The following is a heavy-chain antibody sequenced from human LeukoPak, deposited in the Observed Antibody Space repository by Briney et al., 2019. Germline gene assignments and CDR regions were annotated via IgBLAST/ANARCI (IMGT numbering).Heavy chain of an antibody. CDR1: GFTFSSYW. Sequence: GGSLRLSCAASGFTFSSYWMSWVRQVQGMGLEWVANIKPDGSAKNYVGFVQGRFTISRDNTKNSVYLQMSSLRVEDTAVYFCARDVAYNAFDYWGQGTLVTVSS. V-gene: IGHV3-7*01. CDR3: ARDVAYNAFDY. D-gene: IGHD1-14*01. J-gene: IGHJ4*02. CDR2: IKPDGSAK.